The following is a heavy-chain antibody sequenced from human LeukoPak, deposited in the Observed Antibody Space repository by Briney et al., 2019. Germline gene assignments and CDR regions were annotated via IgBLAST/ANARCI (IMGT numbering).Heavy chain of an antibody. CDR1: GFTFSRYA. Sequence: PGGSLRLSCAASGFTFSRYAMSWVRQAPGKGPEWVSAISSSGDSTFYANSVKGRSTISRDNSKNTLYMQMYSLRAEDTAVYYCARDTLDDYWGQGTLVTVSS. J-gene: IGHJ4*02. CDR3: ARDTLDDY. V-gene: IGHV3-23*01. CDR2: ISSSGDST.